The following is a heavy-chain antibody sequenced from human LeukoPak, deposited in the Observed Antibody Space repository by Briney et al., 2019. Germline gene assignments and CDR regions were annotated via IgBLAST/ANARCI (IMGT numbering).Heavy chain of an antibody. D-gene: IGHD2/OR15-2a*01. V-gene: IGHV3-30*03. CDR2: IAYGGTYT. Sequence: PGTSLRVSCAASGFTFSDYAMHWVRQALGKGLEWVAVIAYGGTYTHHADSLKGRFTISRDNSRDTLYLQINSLRPEDTALYYCARNKAITAFFGMDVWGQGTTIIVSS. CDR3: ARNKAITAFFGMDV. CDR1: GFTFSDYA. J-gene: IGHJ6*02.